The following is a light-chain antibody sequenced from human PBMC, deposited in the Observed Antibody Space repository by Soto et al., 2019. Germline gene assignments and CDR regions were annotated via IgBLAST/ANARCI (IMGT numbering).Light chain of an antibody. CDR2: DAS. Sequence: EFVLTQSPGTLSLSPGERATLSCRASQTVRNNYLAWYQQKPGQAPRLLIYDASSRATGIPDRFSGGGSGTGLTHTISRLEPEDFAVYYCKQFSSYPLTLGGGTKVDIK. V-gene: IGKV3-20*01. CDR1: QTVRNNY. CDR3: KQFSSYPLT. J-gene: IGKJ4*01.